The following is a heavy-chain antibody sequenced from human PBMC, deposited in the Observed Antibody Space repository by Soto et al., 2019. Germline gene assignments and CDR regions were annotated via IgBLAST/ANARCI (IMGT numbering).Heavy chain of an antibody. CDR3: ASHRRVPIVGVVIDYGMDV. CDR1: GGSFSGYY. CDR2: INHSGST. J-gene: IGHJ6*02. D-gene: IGHD3-3*01. V-gene: IGHV4-34*01. Sequence: PSETLSLTCAVYGGSFSGYYWSWIRQPPGKGLEWIGEINHSGSTNYHPSLKSRVTISVDTSKNQFSLKLSSVAAADTAVYYCASHRRVPIVGVVIDYGMDVWGQGTTVTVSS.